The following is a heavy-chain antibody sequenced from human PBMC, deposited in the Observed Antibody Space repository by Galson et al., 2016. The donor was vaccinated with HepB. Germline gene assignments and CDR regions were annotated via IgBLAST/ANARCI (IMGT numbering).Heavy chain of an antibody. Sequence: SLRLSCAASGFIFNNYWMSWVRQAPGKGLEWVANIKHDGSVEDYVDSVKGGFTISRDNARNSLYLQMNSLRAEDTAVYHCYPQINTVPYWGQGTLVTVSS. CDR2: IKHDGSVE. D-gene: IGHD4-11*01. CDR3: YPQINTVPY. CDR1: GFIFNNYW. J-gene: IGHJ4*02. V-gene: IGHV3-7*01.